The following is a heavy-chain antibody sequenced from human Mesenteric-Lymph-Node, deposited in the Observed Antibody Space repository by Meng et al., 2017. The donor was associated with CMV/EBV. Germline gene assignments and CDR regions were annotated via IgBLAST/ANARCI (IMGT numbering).Heavy chain of an antibody. J-gene: IGHJ2*01. CDR1: FTFSSDA. Sequence: FTFSSDAMHWVRQAPGKGLEWVAVISYDGSNKYYAPSFNGHFTISRDNSKNTLYLQMNSLRAEDTAVYYCAKMGGATVTTFHRYFDLWGRGTLVTVS. CDR3: AKMGGATVTTFHRYFDL. CDR2: ISYDGSNK. V-gene: IGHV3-30-3*02. D-gene: IGHD4-17*01.